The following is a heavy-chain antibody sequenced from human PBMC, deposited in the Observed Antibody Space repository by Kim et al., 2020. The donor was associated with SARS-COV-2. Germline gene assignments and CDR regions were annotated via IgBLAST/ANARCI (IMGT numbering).Heavy chain of an antibody. CDR3: TREDGSGPSYRAFDL. V-gene: IGHV1-3*01. J-gene: IGHJ3*01. D-gene: IGHD3-10*01. CDR2: IHPGNGNS. Sequence: ASVKVSCKAFGYRFTNYAIHWVRQAPGRRPEWMGLIHPGNGNSKRSQNFQNRVIFTADTYASIAYMEVSGLRSEDTALFYCTREDGSGPSYRAFDLWGQGTQVVVSS. CDR1: GYRFTNYA.